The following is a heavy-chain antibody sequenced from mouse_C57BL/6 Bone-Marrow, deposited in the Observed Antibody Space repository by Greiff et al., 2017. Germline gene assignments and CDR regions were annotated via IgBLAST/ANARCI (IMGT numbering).Heavy chain of an antibody. Sequence: VKLMESGAELARPGASVKLSCKASGYTFTSYGISWVKQRTGQGLEWIGEIYPRSGNTYYKEKFKGKATLTVAQSSSTAYMQLNSLTSEDSAVYYCARSGLPFDYWGQGTTLTVSS. V-gene: IGHV1-81*01. D-gene: IGHD2-4*01. J-gene: IGHJ2*01. CDR1: GYTFTSYG. CDR2: IYPRSGNT. CDR3: ARSGLPFDY.